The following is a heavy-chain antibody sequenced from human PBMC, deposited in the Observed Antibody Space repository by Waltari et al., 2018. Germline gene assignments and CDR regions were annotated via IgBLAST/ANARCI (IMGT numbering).Heavy chain of an antibody. J-gene: IGHJ2*01. Sequence: EVQLLESGGGLVQPGGSLRLSCAASGFTFSSYAMSWVRQAPGKGLEWVSAISGSGGSTYYADSVKGRFTISRDNSKNTLYLQMSSLRSEDTAVYYCARADCSSTSCYYFDLWGRGTLVTVSS. CDR2: ISGSGGST. CDR1: GFTFSSYA. CDR3: ARADCSSTSCYYFDL. V-gene: IGHV3-23*01. D-gene: IGHD2-2*01.